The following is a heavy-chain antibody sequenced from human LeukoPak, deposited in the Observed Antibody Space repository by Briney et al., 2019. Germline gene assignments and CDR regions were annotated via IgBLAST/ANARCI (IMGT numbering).Heavy chain of an antibody. CDR3: AREGIIWGTYRYFDY. Sequence: GGSLRLSCAASGFTFDAYAMTWVRQAPGKGLEWLSYITSSSSTIYYADSVKGRFTISRDNAKNSLYLQMNSLRAENTAVYYCAREGIIWGTYRYFDYWGQGTLVTVSS. CDR2: ITSSSSTI. J-gene: IGHJ4*02. D-gene: IGHD3-16*02. CDR1: GFTFDAYA. V-gene: IGHV3-48*01.